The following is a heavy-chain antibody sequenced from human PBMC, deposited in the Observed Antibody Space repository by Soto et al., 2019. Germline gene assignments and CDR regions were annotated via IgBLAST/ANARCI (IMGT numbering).Heavy chain of an antibody. CDR3: ARQTKSLVPRGQFDF. CDR2: IYYSGTT. CDR1: GGSISSSSYY. V-gene: IGHV4-39*01. J-gene: IGHJ4*02. Sequence: QLQLQESGPGLVKPSETLSLTRTVSGGSISSSSYYWGWIRQPPGKGLEWMGSIYYSGTTYYNSSLKSRLTISVDTSKNQFSLKLSSVTAADTAVYYCARQTKSLVPRGQFDFWGQGSLVTVSS. D-gene: IGHD6-19*01.